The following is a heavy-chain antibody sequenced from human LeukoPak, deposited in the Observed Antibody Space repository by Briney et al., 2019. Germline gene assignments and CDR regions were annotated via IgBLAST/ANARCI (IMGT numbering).Heavy chain of an antibody. J-gene: IGHJ5*02. Sequence: SETLSLTCEVSGDSITTGGYSWSWIRQPPGKGLVWLGYFYHSGNTYYNPSLESRVTMSIDASKNQLSLKVTSVTAADTAVYYCARVPYNFGSGGSDGWFDPWGQGSLVIVSS. D-gene: IGHD3/OR15-3a*01. CDR2: FYHSGNT. V-gene: IGHV4-30-2*01. CDR3: ARVPYNFGSGGSDGWFDP. CDR1: GDSITTGGYS.